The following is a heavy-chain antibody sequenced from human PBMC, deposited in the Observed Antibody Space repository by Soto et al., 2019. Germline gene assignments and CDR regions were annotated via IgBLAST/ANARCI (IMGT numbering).Heavy chain of an antibody. CDR2: IYYTGTT. Sequence: SETLSLTCTASGGSIRSYYWNWIRQPPGKGLEWIGYIYYTGTTNYNPSLKSRVTISVDTSKNQVSLKLNSMTAADTALYYCAREIQEWTGAFGYWGQGALVTVSS. CDR1: GGSIRSYY. J-gene: IGHJ4*02. CDR3: AREIQEWTGAFGY. D-gene: IGHD2-8*02. V-gene: IGHV4-59*01.